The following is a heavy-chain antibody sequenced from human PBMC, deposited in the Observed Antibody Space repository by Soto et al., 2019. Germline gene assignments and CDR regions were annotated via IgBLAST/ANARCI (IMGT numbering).Heavy chain of an antibody. CDR1: RVTVCGNRAG. Sequence: TLSLTCARPRVTVCGNRAGWNWIRQSPARGLECLGRTYYRTRWYNDYAVSVKRRITINPDQSRNQFSLQLTSVTPEDTAVYHCAAATRGYLYYGLEVWGQGTPVTVSS. CDR2: TYYRTRWYN. CDR3: AAATRGYLYYGLEV. V-gene: IGHV6-1*01. D-gene: IGHD5-12*01. J-gene: IGHJ6*02.